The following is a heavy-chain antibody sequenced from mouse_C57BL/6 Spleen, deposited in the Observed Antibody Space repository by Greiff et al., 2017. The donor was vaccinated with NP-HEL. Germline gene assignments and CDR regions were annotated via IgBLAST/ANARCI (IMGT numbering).Heavy chain of an antibody. V-gene: IGHV1-9*01. CDR1: GYTFTGYW. CDR2: ILPGSGST. CDR3: ARPLLLRSYYYAMDY. D-gene: IGHD1-1*01. J-gene: IGHJ4*01. Sequence: VQLQQSGAELMKPGASVKLSCKATGYTFTGYWIEWVKQRPGHGLEWIGEILPGSGSTNYNGKFKGKATFTADTSSNTAYMQLSSLTTEDSAIYYCARPLLLRSYYYAMDYWGQGTSVTVSS.